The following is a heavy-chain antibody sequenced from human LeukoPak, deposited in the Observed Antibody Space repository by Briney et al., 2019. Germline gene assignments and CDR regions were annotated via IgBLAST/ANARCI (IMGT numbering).Heavy chain of an antibody. Sequence: KIGESLKISCKGSGYSFTNYWIGWVRQMPGKGLEWMGIIHPRDSDTRYSPSFQGQVTISADKSISTAYLQWSSLKASDTAMYYCARRYCSGSSCYLFDYWGQGTLVTVSS. CDR2: IHPRDSDT. CDR3: ARRYCSGSSCYLFDY. CDR1: GYSFTNYW. V-gene: IGHV5-51*01. D-gene: IGHD2-15*01. J-gene: IGHJ4*02.